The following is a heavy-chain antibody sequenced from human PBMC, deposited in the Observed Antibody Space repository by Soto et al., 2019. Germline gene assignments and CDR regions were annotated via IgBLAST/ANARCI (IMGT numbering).Heavy chain of an antibody. J-gene: IGHJ6*03. Sequence: ASVKVSCKASGYTFTSYYMHWVRQAPGQGLEWMGIINPSGGSTSYAQKFQGRVTMTRDTSTNTVYMELSSLRSEDTAVYYCAVPYDFWSGYYPPKDYYYYMDVWGKGTTVTVSS. CDR2: INPSGGST. V-gene: IGHV1-46*03. CDR3: AVPYDFWSGYYPPKDYYYYMDV. D-gene: IGHD3-3*01. CDR1: GYTFTSYY.